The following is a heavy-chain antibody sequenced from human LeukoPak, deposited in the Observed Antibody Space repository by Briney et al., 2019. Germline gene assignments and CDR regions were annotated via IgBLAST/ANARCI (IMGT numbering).Heavy chain of an antibody. CDR1: GYSISSGYY. V-gene: IGHV4-38-2*02. Sequence: SETLSLTCTVSGYSISSGYYWGWIRQPPGKGLEWIGSIYHSGSTYYNPSLKSRVTISVDTSKNQFSLKLSSVTAADTAIYYCTREYGFMTTVFHAFDIWGQGTMVTVSS. CDR2: IYHSGST. J-gene: IGHJ3*02. D-gene: IGHD4-17*01. CDR3: TREYGFMTTVFHAFDI.